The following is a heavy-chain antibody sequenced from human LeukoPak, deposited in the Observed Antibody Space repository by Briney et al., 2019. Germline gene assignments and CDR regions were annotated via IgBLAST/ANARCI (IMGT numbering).Heavy chain of an antibody. Sequence: PSETLSLTCTVSGGSISSYYWSWIRQPPGKGLEWIGYIYYSGSTNYNPSLKSRVTISVDTSKNPFSLKLSSVTAADTAVYYCAGGRPRGWFDPWGQGTLVTVSS. CDR1: GGSISSYY. V-gene: IGHV4-59*01. J-gene: IGHJ5*02. CDR2: IYYSGST. CDR3: AGGRPRGWFDP. D-gene: IGHD3-10*01.